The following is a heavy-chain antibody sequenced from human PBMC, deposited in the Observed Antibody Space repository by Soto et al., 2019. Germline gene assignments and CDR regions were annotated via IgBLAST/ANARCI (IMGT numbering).Heavy chain of an antibody. Sequence: PSETLSLTCTVSGGSVSSGSYYWSWIRQPPGKGLEWIGYIYYSGSTNYNPSLKSRVTISVDTSKNQFSLKLSSVTAAGTAVYYCARGSSYYYDSSVDWFDPRGQGTLVTVSS. CDR1: GGSVSSGSYY. CDR3: ARGSSYYYDSSVDWFDP. J-gene: IGHJ5*02. V-gene: IGHV4-61*01. D-gene: IGHD3-22*01. CDR2: IYYSGST.